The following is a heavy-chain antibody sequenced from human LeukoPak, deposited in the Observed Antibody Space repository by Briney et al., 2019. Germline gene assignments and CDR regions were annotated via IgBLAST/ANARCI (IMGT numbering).Heavy chain of an antibody. CDR1: GFTFSSYA. CDR3: AKDSYYDTPSHFDY. J-gene: IGHJ4*02. CDR2: ISYDGSNK. V-gene: IGHV3-30*04. D-gene: IGHD3-22*01. Sequence: PGGSLRLSCAASGFTFSSYAMHWVRQAPGKGLEWVAVISYDGSNKYYADSVKGRFTISRDNSKNTLYLQMNSLRAEDTAVYYCAKDSYYDTPSHFDYWGQGTLVTVSS.